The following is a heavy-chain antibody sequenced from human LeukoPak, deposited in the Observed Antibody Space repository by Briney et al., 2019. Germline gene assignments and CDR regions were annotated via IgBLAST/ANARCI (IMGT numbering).Heavy chain of an antibody. Sequence: PGGSLRLSCAASGLTFDNYGMSWVRQAPGKGLEWVANIKQDGSEKNYVDSVEGRFTISRDNAENSLFLQMNSLRVEDTAVYYCAREWQGGIAAAGTRIEGDYWGQGTLVAVSS. CDR3: AREWQGGIAAAGTRIEGDY. CDR1: GLTFDNYG. D-gene: IGHD6-13*01. CDR2: IKQDGSEK. J-gene: IGHJ4*02. V-gene: IGHV3-7*01.